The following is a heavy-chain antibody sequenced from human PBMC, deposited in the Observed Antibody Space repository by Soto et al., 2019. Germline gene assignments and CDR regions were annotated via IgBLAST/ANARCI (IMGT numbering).Heavy chain of an antibody. CDR2: INHSGST. V-gene: IGHV4-34*01. Sequence: SETLSLTCAVYGGSFSGYYWSWIRQPPGKGLEWIGEINHSGSTNYNPSLKSRVTISVDTSKNQFSLKLSSVTAADTAVYYCARDPGYYYCYYKDVWGKGTTVTVSS. J-gene: IGHJ6*03. CDR1: GGSFSGYY. CDR3: ARDPGYYYCYYKDV.